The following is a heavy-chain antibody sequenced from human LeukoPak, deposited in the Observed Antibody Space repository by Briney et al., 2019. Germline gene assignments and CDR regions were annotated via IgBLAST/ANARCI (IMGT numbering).Heavy chain of an antibody. Sequence: SVKVSCKASGGTFSSYAISWVRQAPGQGLEWMGGIIPIFGTANYAQKFQGRVTITADKSTSTAYMELSSLRSEDTAVYYCARAAMITFGGPREAPWYFDLWGRGTLVTVSS. CDR3: ARAAMITFGGPREAPWYFDL. CDR1: GGTFSSYA. V-gene: IGHV1-69*06. CDR2: IIPIFGTA. J-gene: IGHJ2*01. D-gene: IGHD3-16*01.